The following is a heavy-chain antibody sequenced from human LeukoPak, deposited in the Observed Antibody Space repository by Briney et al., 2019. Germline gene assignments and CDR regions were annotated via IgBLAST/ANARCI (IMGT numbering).Heavy chain of an antibody. V-gene: IGHV5-51*01. Sequence: GESLKISFQGSGYSFTSYWIGWVRPMPGKGLEWMGIIYPGDSDTRYSPSFQGQVTISADKSISTAYLQWSSLKASDTAMYYCARHQGGNYDSSGYPDAFDIWGQGTMVTVSS. CDR1: GYSFTSYW. CDR2: IYPGDSDT. D-gene: IGHD3-22*01. J-gene: IGHJ3*02. CDR3: ARHQGGNYDSSGYPDAFDI.